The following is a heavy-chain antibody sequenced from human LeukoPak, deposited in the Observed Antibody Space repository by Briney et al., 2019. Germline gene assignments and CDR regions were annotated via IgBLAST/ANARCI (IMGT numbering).Heavy chain of an antibody. V-gene: IGHV3-23*01. CDR2: ISGSGGST. J-gene: IGHJ4*02. CDR3: AREQGRGFDY. D-gene: IGHD3-16*01. CDR1: GFTFSSYA. Sequence: QTGGSLRLSCAASGFTFSSYAMSWVRQAPGKGLEWVSAISGSGGSTYYVDSVKGRFTISRDNAKNTLYLQMNGLRAEDTAVYYCAREQGRGFDYWGQGTLVTVSS.